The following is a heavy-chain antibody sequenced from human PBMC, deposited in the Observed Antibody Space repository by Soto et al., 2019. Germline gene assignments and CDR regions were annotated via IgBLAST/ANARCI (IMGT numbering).Heavy chain of an antibody. V-gene: IGHV4-59*08. CDR2: IYYSGST. J-gene: IGHJ4*02. CDR1: GGSISSYY. D-gene: IGHD4-17*01. CDR3: ASRYGGTLDY. Sequence: PSETLSLTCTVSGGSISSYYWSWIRQPPGKGLEWIGYIYYSGSTNYNPSLKSRVTISVDTSKNQFSLKLSSVTAADTAAYYCASRYGGTLDYWGQGTLVTVSS.